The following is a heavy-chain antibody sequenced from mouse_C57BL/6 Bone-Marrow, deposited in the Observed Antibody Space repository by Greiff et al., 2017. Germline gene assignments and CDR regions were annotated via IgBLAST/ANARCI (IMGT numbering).Heavy chain of an antibody. J-gene: IGHJ3*01. V-gene: IGHV1-64*01. CDR2: IHPNSGST. Sequence: VKLMESGAELVKPGASVKLSCKASGYTFTSYWMHWVKQRPGQGLEWIGMIHPNSGSTNYNEKFKSKATLTVDKSSSTAYMQLSSLTSEDSAVYYCARRGYYGSSSPWFAYWGQGTLVTVSA. CDR3: ARRGYYGSSSPWFAY. CDR1: GYTFTSYW. D-gene: IGHD1-1*01.